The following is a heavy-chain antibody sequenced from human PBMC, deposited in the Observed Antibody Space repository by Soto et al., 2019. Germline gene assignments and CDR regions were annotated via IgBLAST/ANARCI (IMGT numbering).Heavy chain of an antibody. D-gene: IGHD3-22*01. CDR3: ARGPYDSSGYYAY. Sequence: PGGSLRLSCAASGFTVSSNYMSWVRQAPGKGLEGVSVFYSGGSTYYADSVKGRFTISRENSKNTLYLQMNSLRAEDTAVYYCARGPYDSSGYYAYWGQGTLVPVSS. V-gene: IGHV3-66*01. J-gene: IGHJ4*02. CDR1: GFTVSSNY. CDR2: FYSGGST.